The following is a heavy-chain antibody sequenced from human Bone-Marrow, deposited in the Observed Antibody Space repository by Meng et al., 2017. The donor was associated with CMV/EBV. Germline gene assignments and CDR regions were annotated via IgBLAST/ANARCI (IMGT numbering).Heavy chain of an antibody. CDR2: INHSGST. CDR3: ARVFRYYDFWSGSGWFDP. D-gene: IGHD3-3*01. J-gene: IGHJ5*02. V-gene: IGHV4-34*01. CDR1: GSFSGYY. Sequence: GSFSGYYWSGIRQPPGKGLEWIGEINHSGSTNYNPSLKSRVTISVDTSKNQFSLKLSSVTAADTAVYYCARVFRYYDFWSGSGWFDPWGQGTLVTVSS.